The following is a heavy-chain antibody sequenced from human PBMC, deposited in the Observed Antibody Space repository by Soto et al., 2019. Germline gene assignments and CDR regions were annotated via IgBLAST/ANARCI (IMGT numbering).Heavy chain of an antibody. V-gene: IGHV1-69*06. CDR2: IIPMFGTA. Sequence: QVHLVQSGAEVKKPGSSVKVSCTASGGTFGSYTVTWVRQAPGQGLEWMGEIIPMFGTASYAQKFQGRVTLTADKSTTTAHMELSSLSSDHTAVYFCARQRAMPPHFYSGMDVWGQGTTVTVSS. D-gene: IGHD2-2*01. CDR1: GGTFGSYT. J-gene: IGHJ6*02. CDR3: ARQRAMPPHFYSGMDV.